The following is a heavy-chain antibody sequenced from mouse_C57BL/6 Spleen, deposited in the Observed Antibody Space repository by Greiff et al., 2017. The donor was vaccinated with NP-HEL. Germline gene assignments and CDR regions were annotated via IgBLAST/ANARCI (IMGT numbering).Heavy chain of an antibody. D-gene: IGHD1-1*01. CDR2: IYPSDSET. V-gene: IGHV1-61*01. Sequence: VQLQQSGAELVRPGSSVKLSCKASGYTFTSYWMDWVKQRPGQGLEWIGNIYPSDSETHYNQKFKDKATLTVDKSSSTAYMQLSSLSSEDSAVYYCARDGDGSSYEDYFDYWGQGTTLTVSS. CDR1: GYTFTSYW. CDR3: ARDGDGSSYEDYFDY. J-gene: IGHJ2*01.